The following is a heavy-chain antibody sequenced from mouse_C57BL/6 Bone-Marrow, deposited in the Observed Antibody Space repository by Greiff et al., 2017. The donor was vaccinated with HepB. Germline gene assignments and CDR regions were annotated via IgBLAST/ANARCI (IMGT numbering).Heavy chain of an antibody. V-gene: IGHV5-17*01. D-gene: IGHD1-1*01. CDR2: ISSGRSTI. J-gene: IGHJ2*01. Sequence: EVKVVESGGGLVKPGGSLKLSCAASGFTFSDYGMHWVRQAPEKGLEWVAYISSGRSTIYYADTVKGRFTISRDNAKNTLFLQMTSLRSEDTAMYYCARREYYGSVYYFDYWGQGTTLTVSS. CDR3: ARREYYGSVYYFDY. CDR1: GFTFSDYG.